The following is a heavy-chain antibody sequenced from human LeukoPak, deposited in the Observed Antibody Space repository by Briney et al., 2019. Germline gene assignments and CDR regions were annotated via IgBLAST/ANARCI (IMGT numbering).Heavy chain of an antibody. J-gene: IGHJ3*02. D-gene: IGHD3-22*01. Sequence: ASVKVSCKASGYSFTTYYMQWVRQAPGQGLEWMGWISTYNGKRNYAQKFQDRVTMTTDTSTSTAYMELRSLRSDDTAIYHCAKNYYYDNTGYWGAFDIWGQGTMVTVSS. CDR3: AKNYYYDNTGYWGAFDI. CDR2: ISTYNGKR. CDR1: GYSFTTYY. V-gene: IGHV1-18*04.